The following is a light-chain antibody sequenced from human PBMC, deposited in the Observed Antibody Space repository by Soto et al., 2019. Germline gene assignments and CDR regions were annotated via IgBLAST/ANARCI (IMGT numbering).Light chain of an antibody. CDR3: QQYNNYPRT. V-gene: IGKV1-5*01. CDR1: ESISGW. Sequence: DIEMTQSPSTLSASIGDGVTITCRASESISGWLAWYQQKPGKAPKLLIYDASNLESGVPSRFSGSGSGTEFTLAISSLQPDDFATYYCQQYNNYPRTFGQGTKVEI. CDR2: DAS. J-gene: IGKJ1*01.